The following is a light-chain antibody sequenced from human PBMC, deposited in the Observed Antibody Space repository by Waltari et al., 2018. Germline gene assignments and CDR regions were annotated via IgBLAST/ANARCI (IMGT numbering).Light chain of an antibody. CDR1: KLRAQF. CDR3: QAWASTNWA. CDR2: LDS. Sequence: SHELPQPPSVSVSPGQTDTITCSGDKLRAQFASWYQQRPGRSPVLVIYLDSKRPSGIPEQFSGSNSGETATRTISGAQATDEADYYCQAWASTNWAFGGGTKLTVL. V-gene: IGLV3-1*01. J-gene: IGLJ3*02.